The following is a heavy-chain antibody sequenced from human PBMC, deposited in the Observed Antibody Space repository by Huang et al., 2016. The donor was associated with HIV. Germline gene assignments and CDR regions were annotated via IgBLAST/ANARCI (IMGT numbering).Heavy chain of an antibody. CDR2: IKSDGRTT. J-gene: IGHJ3*02. D-gene: IGHD2-15*01. Sequence: EEHLVESGGGLVQPGGSLRLSCEASGFKFSNYWMQWVGQAPGKGRMWVERIKSDGRTTDYADSVKGRFTISRDNAKNTLYLQMSSLTAEDTAIYYCARAGGFEIWGQGTVVTVSS. CDR3: ARAGGFEI. CDR1: GFKFSNYW. V-gene: IGHV3-74*01.